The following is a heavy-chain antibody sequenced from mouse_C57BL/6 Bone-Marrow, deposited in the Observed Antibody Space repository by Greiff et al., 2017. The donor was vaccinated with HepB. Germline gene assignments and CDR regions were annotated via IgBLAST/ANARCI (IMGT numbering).Heavy chain of an antibody. V-gene: IGHV5-12*01. CDR2: ISNGGGST. D-gene: IGHD2-3*01. J-gene: IGHJ2*01. Sequence: EVHLVESGGGLVQPGGSLKLSCAASGFTFSDYYMYWVRQTPEKRLEWVAYISNGGGSTYYPDTVKGRFTISRDNAKNTLYLQMSRLKSEDTAMYYCARHRMMVFDYWGQGTTLTVSS. CDR3: ARHRMMVFDY. CDR1: GFTFSDYY.